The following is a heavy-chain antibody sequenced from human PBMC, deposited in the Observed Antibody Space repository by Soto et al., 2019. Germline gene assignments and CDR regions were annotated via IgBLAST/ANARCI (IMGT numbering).Heavy chain of an antibody. Sequence: PGESLKISCKGSGYSFTSYWIGWVRQMPGKGLECMGIIYPGDSDTRYSPSFQGQVTISADKSISTAYLQWSSLKASDTAMYYCARQGPVTYYYDSSGYYPPLDYWGQGTLVTVSS. CDR3: ARQGPVTYYYDSSGYYPPLDY. D-gene: IGHD3-22*01. CDR2: IYPGDSDT. V-gene: IGHV5-51*01. J-gene: IGHJ4*02. CDR1: GYSFTSYW.